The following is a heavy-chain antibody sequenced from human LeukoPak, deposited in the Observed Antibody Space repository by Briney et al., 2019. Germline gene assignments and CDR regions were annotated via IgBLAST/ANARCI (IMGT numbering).Heavy chain of an antibody. CDR1: GVTSISYD. CDR2: IGTAGDT. V-gene: IGHV3-13*01. CDR3: ARARYYYGAGSLDYLDY. Sequence: VGALRDSCAASGVTSISYDPHWVRQATRKSLEWVSPIGTAGDTYYPGSVNGRFTISRENANNSLYLQMNSLRAGDTAVYYCARARYYYGAGSLDYLDYWGQGTLVTVSS. D-gene: IGHD3-10*01. J-gene: IGHJ4*02.